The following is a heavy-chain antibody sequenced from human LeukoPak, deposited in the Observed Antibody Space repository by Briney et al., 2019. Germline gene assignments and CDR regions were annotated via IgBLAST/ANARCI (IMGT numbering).Heavy chain of an antibody. CDR3: ARGGGRITMVRGVTTYLRGFDY. V-gene: IGHV4-30-2*01. D-gene: IGHD3-10*01. CDR1: GFTFTTYA. CDR2: IYHSGST. Sequence: LRLSCAASGFTFTTYAMSWVRQAPGKGLEWIGYIYHSGSTYYNPSLKSRVTVSVDRSKNQFSLKLSSVTAADTAVYYCARGGGRITMVRGVTTYLRGFDYWGQGTLVTVSS. J-gene: IGHJ4*02.